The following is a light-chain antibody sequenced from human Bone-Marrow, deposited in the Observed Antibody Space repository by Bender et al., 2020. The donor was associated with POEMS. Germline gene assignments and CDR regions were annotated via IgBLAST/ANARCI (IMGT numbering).Light chain of an antibody. J-gene: IGLJ7*01. CDR2: EVS. Sequence: QSVLTQPASVSGSPGQSITISCTGTSSDVGSYNFVSWYQQHPGNAPKLMISEVSERPSWVSNRFSGSKSGNTASLTISGLQAEDEADFYCCSYAGGGTFVFGGGTHLTVL. V-gene: IGLV2-23*02. CDR1: SSDVGSYNF. CDR3: CSYAGGGTFV.